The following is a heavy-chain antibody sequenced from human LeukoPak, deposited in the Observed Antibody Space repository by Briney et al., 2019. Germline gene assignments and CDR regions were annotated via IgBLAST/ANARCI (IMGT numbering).Heavy chain of an antibody. Sequence: GESLKISCKGSGYSFTSYWIGWVRQMPGKGLEWMGIIYPGDSDTRYSPSFHGQVTISADKSISTAYLQWSSLKASDTAIYYCARRGDPNDFWSGYYSYWGQGTLVTVSS. CDR3: ARRGDPNDFWSGYYSY. J-gene: IGHJ4*02. V-gene: IGHV5-51*01. CDR1: GYSFTSYW. CDR2: IYPGDSDT. D-gene: IGHD3-3*01.